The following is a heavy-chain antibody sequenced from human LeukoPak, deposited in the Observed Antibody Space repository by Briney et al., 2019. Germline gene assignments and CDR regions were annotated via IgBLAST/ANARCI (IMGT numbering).Heavy chain of an antibody. V-gene: IGHV1-69*13. D-gene: IGHD4-17*01. CDR1: GGTFSRYA. CDR3: ARQLYGDYDFDAFDI. Sequence: ASVKVSCKASGGTFSRYAISWVRQAPGQGLEWMGGIIPIFGTANYAQKFQGRVTITADESTSTAYMELSSLRSEDTAVYYCARQLYGDYDFDAFDIWGQGTMVTVSS. CDR2: IIPIFGTA. J-gene: IGHJ3*02.